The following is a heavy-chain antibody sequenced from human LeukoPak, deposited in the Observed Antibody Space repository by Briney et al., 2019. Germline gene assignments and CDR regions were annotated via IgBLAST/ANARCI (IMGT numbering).Heavy chain of an antibody. J-gene: IGHJ4*02. CDR3: ANLGKSICQKLELPQCSSDY. CDR2: IRYDGSNK. V-gene: IGHV3-30*02. Sequence: PGGSLRLSCAASGFTFSSYGMHWVRQAPGKGLEWVAFIRYDGSNKYYADSVKGRFTISRDNSKNTLYLQMNSLRAEDTAVYYCANLGKSICQKLELPQCSSDYWGQGTLVTVSS. CDR1: GFTFSSYG. D-gene: IGHD1-7*01.